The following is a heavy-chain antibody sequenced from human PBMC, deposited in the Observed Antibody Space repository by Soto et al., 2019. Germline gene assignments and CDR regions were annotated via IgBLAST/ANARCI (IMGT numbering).Heavy chain of an antibody. V-gene: IGHV5-51*01. D-gene: IGHD6-13*01. CDR3: ARTSAAGKYYYGMDV. Sequence: GESLKISCKGAGYSFTSYWIGWVRQMPGKGLEWMGIIYPGDSDTRYSPSFQGQVTISADKSISTTYLQWSSLKASDTAMYYCARTSAAGKYYYGMDVWGQGTTVTVSS. CDR1: GYSFTSYW. J-gene: IGHJ6*02. CDR2: IYPGDSDT.